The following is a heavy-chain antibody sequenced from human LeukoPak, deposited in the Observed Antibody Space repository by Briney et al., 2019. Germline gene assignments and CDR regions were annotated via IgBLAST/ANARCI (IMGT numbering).Heavy chain of an antibody. CDR3: AKSSAARANDY. Sequence: GGSLRLSCAASGFTFSSYAMSWVRQAPGKGLEWVSAISGSGARTYYAGSVKGRFTISRDTSKNTLYLQMNSLRAEDTAVYYCAKSSAARANDYWGQGTLVTVSS. V-gene: IGHV3-23*01. J-gene: IGHJ4*02. CDR1: GFTFSSYA. D-gene: IGHD6-6*01. CDR2: ISGSGART.